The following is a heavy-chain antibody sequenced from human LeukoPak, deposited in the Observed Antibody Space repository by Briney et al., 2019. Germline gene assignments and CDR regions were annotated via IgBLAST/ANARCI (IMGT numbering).Heavy chain of an antibody. CDR2: ISRDGRDI. Sequence: GGTLRLSCAASGFTFSSYGMSWVRQAPGKGLEWVSAISRDGRDIFYPDAVKGRFTISRDNSKNTLYLQMNSLRDEHTALYYCAIHGGGTIRIEAFDVWGQGTMVTISS. V-gene: IGHV3-23*01. J-gene: IGHJ3*01. D-gene: IGHD3-3*01. CDR1: GFTFSSYG. CDR3: AIHGGGTIRIEAFDV.